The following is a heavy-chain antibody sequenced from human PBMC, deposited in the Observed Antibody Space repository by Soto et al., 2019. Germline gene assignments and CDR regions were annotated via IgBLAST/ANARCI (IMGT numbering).Heavy chain of an antibody. J-gene: IGHJ6*02. Sequence: VKLVQSGGEVKKPGASVKVSCKTSNYNFDSDGITWVRQAPGQGLEWMGWIYVSNGYTNYAQKFEDRVTLTTDTSTRTVYMELRSLRSDDTAVYYCANRGNPLMDVWGQGTTVTVSS. CDR3: ANRGNPLMDV. V-gene: IGHV1-18*01. CDR1: NYNFDSDG. CDR2: IYVSNGYT.